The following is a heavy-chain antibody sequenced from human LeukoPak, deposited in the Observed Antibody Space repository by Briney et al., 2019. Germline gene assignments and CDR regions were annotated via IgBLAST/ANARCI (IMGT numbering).Heavy chain of an antibody. Sequence: SETLSLTCIVSGGSIRSYYWSWIRQPPGRGLEWIGYVSNSGSANYNSSLESRVTISVDTSKNQFSLKLNSVTAADTAFYYCARGTTPKGWFDPWGQGTLVTVSS. D-gene: IGHD2/OR15-2a*01. J-gene: IGHJ5*02. CDR3: ARGTTPKGWFDP. CDR1: GGSIRSYY. V-gene: IGHV4-59*01. CDR2: VSNSGSA.